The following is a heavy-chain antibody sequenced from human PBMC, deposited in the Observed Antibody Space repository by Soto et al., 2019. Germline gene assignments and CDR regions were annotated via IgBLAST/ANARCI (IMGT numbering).Heavy chain of an antibody. Sequence: SETLSLTCAVSGGSISSSNWWSWVRQPPGKGLEWIGEIYHSGSTNYNPSLKSRVTISVDKSKNQFSLKLSSVTAADTAVYSCAKVRGSSGWSVSVWDVWGQGTTVTVSS. CDR1: GGSISSSNW. V-gene: IGHV4-4*02. CDR2: IYHSGST. CDR3: AKVRGSSGWSVSVWDV. D-gene: IGHD5-12*01. J-gene: IGHJ6*02.